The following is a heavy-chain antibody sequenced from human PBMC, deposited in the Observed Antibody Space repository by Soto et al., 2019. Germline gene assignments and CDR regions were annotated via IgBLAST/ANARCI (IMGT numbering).Heavy chain of an antibody. CDR1: GDSVSTGSKY. D-gene: IGHD6-19*01. Sequence: SETLSLTCTVSGDSVSTGSKYWSWSRQPPWKALEWIAYIYSSGSTNYNPSLKSRVTISRDTSKNQFSLKMTSVTAEDTAVYYCARSGGGSGWLGGQGXLVTVYS. CDR3: ARSGGGSGWL. V-gene: IGHV4-61*01. CDR2: IYSSGST. J-gene: IGHJ4*02.